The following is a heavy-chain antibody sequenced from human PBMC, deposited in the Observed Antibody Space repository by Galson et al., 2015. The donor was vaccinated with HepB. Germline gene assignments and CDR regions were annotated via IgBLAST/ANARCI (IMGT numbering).Heavy chain of an antibody. D-gene: IGHD6-13*01. CDR2: IRSKASDYAT. CDR1: GFTFXGSA. J-gene: IGHJ4*02. CDR3: LRXGDLSGYSSS. V-gene: IGHV3-73*01. Sequence: SLRLSXXXSGFTFXGSAIHWVRQASGKGPEXVXRIRSKASDYATAYAASLKGRFTISRDDSKNTAXLHMNSLETEDTAVYYCLRXGDLSGYSSSWGQGTLVTVSS.